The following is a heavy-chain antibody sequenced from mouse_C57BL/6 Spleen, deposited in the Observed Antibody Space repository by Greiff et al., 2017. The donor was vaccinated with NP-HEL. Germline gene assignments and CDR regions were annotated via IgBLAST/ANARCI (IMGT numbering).Heavy chain of an antibody. V-gene: IGHV1-64*01. D-gene: IGHD1-1*01. CDR2: IHPNSGST. CDR1: GYTFTSYW. J-gene: IGHJ1*03. CDR3: ARFGSSYVRYFDV. Sequence: QVQLQQPGAELVKPGASVKLSCKASGYTFTSYWMHWVKQRPGQGLEWIGMIHPNSGSTNYNEKFKSKATLTVDKSSSTAYMQLSSLTSEDSAVYYCARFGSSYVRYFDVWGTGTTVTVSS.